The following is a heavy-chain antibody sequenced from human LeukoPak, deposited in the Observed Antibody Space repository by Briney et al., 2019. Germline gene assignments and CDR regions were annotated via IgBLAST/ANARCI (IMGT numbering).Heavy chain of an antibody. CDR1: GFILNNYG. CDR2: IRYDGSNE. J-gene: IGHJ5*02. Sequence: GGSLRLSCAASGFILNNYGMHWVRQVPGKGLEWVAYIRYDGSNEYHRDSVKGRLTISRDNSKNMVYLQMNSLRADDTAVYYCAKDLGITMIRGAMEFDPWAQGTLVTVSS. CDR3: AKDLGITMIRGAMEFDP. D-gene: IGHD3-10*01. V-gene: IGHV3-30*02.